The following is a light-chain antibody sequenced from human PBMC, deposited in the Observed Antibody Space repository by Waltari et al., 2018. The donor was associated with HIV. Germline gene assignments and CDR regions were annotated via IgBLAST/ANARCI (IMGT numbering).Light chain of an antibody. CDR2: EVN. J-gene: IGLJ1*01. CDR1: SSDVGGYNY. CDR3: SSYAGSDSPYV. V-gene: IGLV2-8*01. Sequence: QSALTQPPSASGSPGQSVTIFCTGTSSDVGGYNYVSWCQQHPDKAPKLIIFEVNKRPAGVPDRFSGSKSGNTASLTVSGLQAEDEADYYCSSYAGSDSPYVFGSGTTVTVL.